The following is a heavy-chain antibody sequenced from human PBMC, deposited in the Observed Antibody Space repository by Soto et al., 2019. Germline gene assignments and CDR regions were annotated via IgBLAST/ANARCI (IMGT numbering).Heavy chain of an antibody. CDR3: ARAPRGYFVGGSLDY. V-gene: IGHV1-69*13. J-gene: IGHJ4*02. CDR1: GGTFSSYA. CDR2: IIPIFGTA. Sequence: ASVKVSGKASGGTFSSYAISWVRQAPGQGLEWMGGIIPIFGTANYAQKLQGRVTITADESTSTAYMEMSSLRSEDTAVYYCARAPRGYFVGGSLDYWAQGTLVTVSS. D-gene: IGHD3-9*01.